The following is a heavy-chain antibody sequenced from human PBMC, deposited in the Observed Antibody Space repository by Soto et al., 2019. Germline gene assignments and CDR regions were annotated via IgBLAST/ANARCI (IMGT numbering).Heavy chain of an antibody. CDR1: GFTFRSYS. D-gene: IGHD4-17*01. J-gene: IGHJ4*02. CDR2: ISSSGSYI. CDR3: ARGDYGDTIDY. Sequence: EVQLVESGGGLVQPGGSLRLSCAASGFTFRSYSMNWVRQAPGKGLEWVSSISSSGSYIYYADSVKGRFTISRDNAKNSLYLQMNSLRAEDTAVYYCARGDYGDTIDYWGQGTLVTVSS. V-gene: IGHV3-21*01.